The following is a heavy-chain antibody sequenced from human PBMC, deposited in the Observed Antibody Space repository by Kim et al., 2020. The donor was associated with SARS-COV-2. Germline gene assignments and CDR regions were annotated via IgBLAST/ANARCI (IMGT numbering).Heavy chain of an antibody. Sequence: GGSLRLSCAASGFTVSSNYMRWVRQAPGKGLEWVSVIYSDGSTLYADAVKDRCSISRRDNKNTTNHQKKNSRSDDATAVYYSGMDTVTARLSLTGMDV. CDR3: GMDTVTARLSLTGMDV. J-gene: IGHJ6*01. D-gene: IGHD2-21*02. CDR2: IYSDGST. V-gene: IGHV3-53*04. CDR1: GFTVSSNY.